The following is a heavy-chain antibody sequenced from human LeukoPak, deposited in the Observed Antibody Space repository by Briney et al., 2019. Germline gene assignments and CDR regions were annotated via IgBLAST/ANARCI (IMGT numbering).Heavy chain of an antibody. CDR3: AKDKDYYDSSGYYQPRYFDY. D-gene: IGHD3-22*01. CDR1: GFTFSCYG. Sequence: GGSLRLSCAASGFTFSCYGMSWVRQAPGKGLEWVSAISGSGGSTYYADSVKGRFTISRDNSKNTLYLQMNSLRAEDTAVYYCAKDKDYYDSSGYYQPRYFDYWGQGTLVTVSS. V-gene: IGHV3-23*01. CDR2: ISGSGGST. J-gene: IGHJ4*02.